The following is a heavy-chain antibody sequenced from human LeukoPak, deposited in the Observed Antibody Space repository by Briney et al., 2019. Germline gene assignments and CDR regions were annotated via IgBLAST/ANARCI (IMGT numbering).Heavy chain of an antibody. Sequence: PSETLSLTCTVSGDSVSNGGYYWRWIRHHPGKGLEWIGYIYYSGSTYYNPSLKSRVTISIDTSNNQFSLKLSSEIAADTAVYYCARDLGSGSSFDLWGQGTLVTVSS. CDR3: ARDLGSGSSFDL. CDR2: IYYSGST. D-gene: IGHD3-22*01. V-gene: IGHV4-31*03. J-gene: IGHJ4*02. CDR1: GDSVSNGGYY.